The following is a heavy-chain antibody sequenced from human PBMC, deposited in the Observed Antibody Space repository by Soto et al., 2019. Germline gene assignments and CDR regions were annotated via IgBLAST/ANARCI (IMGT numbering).Heavy chain of an antibody. D-gene: IGHD3-9*01. V-gene: IGHV3-7*01. J-gene: IGHJ6*02. CDR2: IKQDGSEK. Sequence: PGGSLRLSCAASGFTFSSYWMSWVRQAPGKGLEWVANIKQDGSEKYYVDSVKGRFTISRDNAKNSLYLQMNSLRAEDTAVYYCAREGSGYDILTGPDYYYGMXVWGQGTTVTVSS. CDR1: GFTFSSYW. CDR3: AREGSGYDILTGPDYYYGMXV.